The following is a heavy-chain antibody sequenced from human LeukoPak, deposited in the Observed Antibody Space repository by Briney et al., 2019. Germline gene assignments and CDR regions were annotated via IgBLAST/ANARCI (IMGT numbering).Heavy chain of an antibody. J-gene: IGHJ4*02. CDR1: GGSFSGYY. V-gene: IGHV4-34*01. CDR3: ARGDYGPQMYYFDY. Sequence: SETLSLTCAVYGGSFSGYYWSWIRQPPGKGLEWIGEINHSGSTNYNPSLKSRVTISVDTSKNRFSLKLSSVTAADTAVYYCARGDYGPQMYYFDYWGQGTLVTVSS. CDR2: INHSGST. D-gene: IGHD4/OR15-4a*01.